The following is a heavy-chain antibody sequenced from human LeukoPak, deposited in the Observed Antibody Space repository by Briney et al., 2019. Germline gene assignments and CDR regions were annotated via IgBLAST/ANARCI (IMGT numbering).Heavy chain of an antibody. V-gene: IGHV3-23*01. J-gene: IGHJ4*02. CDR1: GFTFSNDA. CDR2: ISSSGDTT. D-gene: IGHD5-18*01. CDR3: ANLPSTRFPYGNNYGYLFKY. Sequence: GGSLSLTCAASGFTFSNDAMGRLRQTQGNGLEGVSAISSSGDTTYYSDSVKGRFTIYRDNYRNTLYLQMNSLRAEDMAVYYCANLPSTRFPYGNNYGYLFKYWGQGTLVTVSS.